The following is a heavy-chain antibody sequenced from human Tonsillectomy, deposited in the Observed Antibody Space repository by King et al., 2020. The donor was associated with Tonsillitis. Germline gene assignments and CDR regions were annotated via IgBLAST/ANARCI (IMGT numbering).Heavy chain of an antibody. J-gene: IGHJ4*02. CDR3: ARDESSAWYDEFDC. D-gene: IGHD6-13*01. CDR1: GDSISSYY. CDR2: MRTSGST. Sequence: QLQESGTGLVKPSETLSLTCTVSGDSISSYYWSWIRQPAGKGLEWIGRMRTSGSTHYNPSLKSRVTMSLDTSKNQFSLKLSSVTAADTAVYYCARDESSAWYDEFDCWGQGTLVTVSS. V-gene: IGHV4-4*07.